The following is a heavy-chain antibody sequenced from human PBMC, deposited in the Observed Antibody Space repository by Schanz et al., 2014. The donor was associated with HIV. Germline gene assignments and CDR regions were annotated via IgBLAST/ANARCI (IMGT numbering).Heavy chain of an antibody. V-gene: IGHV3-21*04. CDR2: ISSSSSYI. Sequence: VQLVESGGGVVQPGRSLRLSCAASGFTFSSYSMHWLRQAPGRGLEWVSYISSSSSYIFYADSVKGRFTISRDNSKNTLFLQMDSLRAEDTAVYYCAKDPELTAITGCLDYWGQGTLVTVSS. CDR1: GFTFSSYS. J-gene: IGHJ4*02. CDR3: AKDPELTAITGCLDY. D-gene: IGHD4-4*01.